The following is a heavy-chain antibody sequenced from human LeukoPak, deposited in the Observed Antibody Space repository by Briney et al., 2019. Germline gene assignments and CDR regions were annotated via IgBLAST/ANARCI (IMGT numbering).Heavy chain of an antibody. D-gene: IGHD3-10*01. CDR3: ARTTYGSGSYYLYNWFDP. J-gene: IGHJ5*02. CDR2: ISSSGSTI. Sequence: GGSLRLSCAASGFTFSSYEMNWVRQAPGKGLEWVSYISSSGSTIYYADSVKGRFTISRDNAKNSLYLQMNSLRAEDTAVYYRARTTYGSGSYYLYNWFDPWGQGTLVTVSS. V-gene: IGHV3-48*03. CDR1: GFTFSSYE.